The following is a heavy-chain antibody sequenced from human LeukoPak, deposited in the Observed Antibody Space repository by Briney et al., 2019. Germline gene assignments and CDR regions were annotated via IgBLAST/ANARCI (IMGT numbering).Heavy chain of an antibody. CDR2: IYATGTT. Sequence: SETLSLTCTVSDTSINTYYWSWIRQPAGKGLEWIGHIYATGTTNYNPSLNSRDTMSIDTPKNQFSLNLRSVTAGDTAVYYCAKVAKYYYGPETYFFFEHGRKGTLVTVSS. CDR1: DTSINTYY. V-gene: IGHV4-4*07. J-gene: IGHJ4*02. CDR3: AKVAKYYYGPETYFFFEH. D-gene: IGHD3-10*01.